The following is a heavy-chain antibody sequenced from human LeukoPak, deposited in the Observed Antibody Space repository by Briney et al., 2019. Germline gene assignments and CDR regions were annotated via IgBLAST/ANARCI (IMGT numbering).Heavy chain of an antibody. J-gene: IGHJ4*02. CDR1: GFTFSSYA. CDR2: ISYDGSNK. D-gene: IGHD1-26*01. V-gene: IGHV3-30-3*01. Sequence: PGGSLRLSCAASGFTFSSYAMHWVRQAPGKGLEWVAVISYDGSNKYYADSVKGRFTISRDNSKNSLYLQMNSLRAEDTAKYYCAKEGGSIVGGTIPFDHWGQGTLVTVSS. CDR3: AKEGGSIVGGTIPFDH.